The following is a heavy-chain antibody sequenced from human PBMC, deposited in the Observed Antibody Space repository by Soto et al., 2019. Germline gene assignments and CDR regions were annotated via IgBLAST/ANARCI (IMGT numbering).Heavy chain of an antibody. CDR1: GGSISGHY. CDR2: MYYSGST. D-gene: IGHD3-16*01. V-gene: IGHV4-59*08. CDR3: ARGPYYDLIWNYYYMDV. Sequence: QVQLQESGPGLVKPSETLSLSCRVSGGSISGHYWSWVRQTPGKGLEWIGYMYYSGSTKYNPSLNSRVTISVDTSKNHFSLRLTSVTAADTAVYYCARGPYYDLIWNYYYMDVWGKGTTVTVSS. J-gene: IGHJ6*03.